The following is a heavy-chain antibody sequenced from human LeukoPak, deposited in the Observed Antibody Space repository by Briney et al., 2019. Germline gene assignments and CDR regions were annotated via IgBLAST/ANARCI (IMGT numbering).Heavy chain of an antibody. CDR2: IIPIFGTA. V-gene: IGHV1-69*13. CDR1: GGTFSSYA. Sequence: GASVKVSCKASGGTFSSYAISWVRQAPGQGLEWMGGIIPIFGTANYAQKFQGRVTITADESTSTAYMELSSLRSDDTAVYYCARRHLSGYASDYWGQGTLVTVSS. D-gene: IGHD5-12*01. CDR3: ARRHLSGYASDY. J-gene: IGHJ4*02.